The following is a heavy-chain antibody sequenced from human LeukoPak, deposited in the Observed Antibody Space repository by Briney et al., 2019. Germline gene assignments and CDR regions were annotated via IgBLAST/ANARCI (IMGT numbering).Heavy chain of an antibody. CDR3: ARGVSSVVVVPAASSSGGTRVNWFDP. CDR2: INHSGST. CDR1: GGSFSGYY. V-gene: IGHV4-34*01. D-gene: IGHD2-2*01. J-gene: IGHJ5*02. Sequence: SETLSLTCAVCGGSFSGYYWSWIRQPPGKGLEWIGEINHSGSTNYNPSLKSRVTISVDTSKNQFSLKLSSVTAADTAVYYCARGVSSVVVVPAASSSGGTRVNWFDPWGQGTLVTVSS.